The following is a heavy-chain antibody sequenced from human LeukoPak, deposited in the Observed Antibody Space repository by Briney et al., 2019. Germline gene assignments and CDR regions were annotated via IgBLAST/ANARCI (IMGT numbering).Heavy chain of an antibody. J-gene: IGHJ4*02. V-gene: IGHV1-8*01. CDR3: ARGHYSGYDWIAPPEGY. CDR1: GYTFTSYD. Sequence: ASVKVSCKASGYTFTSYDINWVRQATGQGLEWMGWMNPNSGNTGYAQKFQGRVTMTRNTSISTAYMELSSLSSEDTAVYYCARGHYSGYDWIAPPEGYWGQGTLVTVSS. D-gene: IGHD5-12*01. CDR2: MNPNSGNT.